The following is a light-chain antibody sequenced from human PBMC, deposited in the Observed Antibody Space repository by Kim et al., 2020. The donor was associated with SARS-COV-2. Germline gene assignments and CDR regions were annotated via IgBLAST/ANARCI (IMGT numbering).Light chain of an antibody. CDR2: KAS. CDR3: QQYSNSLYS. J-gene: IGKJ2*03. Sequence: SDSVGDRVTITCRASQSIGSWLAWYQQKPGKAPNLLIYKASILETGVPSRFSGSESGTEFTLTITSLQPDDFATYYCQQYSNSLYSFGQGTKLEI. CDR1: QSIGSW. V-gene: IGKV1-5*03.